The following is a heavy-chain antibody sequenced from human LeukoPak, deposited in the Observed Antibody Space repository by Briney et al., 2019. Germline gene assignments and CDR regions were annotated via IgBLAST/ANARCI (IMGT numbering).Heavy chain of an antibody. CDR3: ARDLRGYSGYDLPDY. J-gene: IGHJ4*02. V-gene: IGHV3-7*05. CDR1: GFTFSSYW. CDR2: IKQEGSEK. Sequence: GGSLRLSCAASGFTFSSYWMSWVRQAPGKGLEWVANIKQEGSEKYYVDSVKGRFTISRDNAKNSLYLQMNSLRAEDTAVYYCARDLRGYSGYDLPDYWGQGTLVTVSS. D-gene: IGHD5-12*01.